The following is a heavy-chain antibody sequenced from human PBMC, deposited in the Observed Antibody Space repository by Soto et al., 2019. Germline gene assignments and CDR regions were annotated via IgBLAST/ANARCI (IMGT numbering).Heavy chain of an antibody. Sequence: ASVKVSCKASGYTFTSYAMHWVRQAPGQRLEWMGWINAGNGNTKYSQKFQGRVTITRDTSASTAYMELSSLRSEDTAVYYCARARYDYIWGSYDPVSFDIWGQGTMVTVSS. V-gene: IGHV1-3*01. J-gene: IGHJ3*02. D-gene: IGHD3-16*01. CDR1: GYTFTSYA. CDR2: INAGNGNT. CDR3: ARARYDYIWGSYDPVSFDI.